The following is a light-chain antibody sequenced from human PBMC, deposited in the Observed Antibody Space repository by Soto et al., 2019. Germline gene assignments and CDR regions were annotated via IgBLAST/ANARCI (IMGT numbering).Light chain of an antibody. V-gene: IGLV2-14*01. CDR2: DVS. CDR1: SSDVGGYNY. J-gene: IGLJ3*02. CDR3: SSYASGSTFLM. Sequence: QSVLTQPASVSGSPGQSITISCTGTSSDVGGYNYVSWYQQHPGKAPKLMIYDVSNWPSGVSNRFSGSKSGNTASLTISGLQAEDEADYYCSSYASGSTFLMFGGWTKVTVL.